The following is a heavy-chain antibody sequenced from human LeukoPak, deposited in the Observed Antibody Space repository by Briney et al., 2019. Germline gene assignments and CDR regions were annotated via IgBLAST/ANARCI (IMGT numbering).Heavy chain of an antibody. Sequence: KPSETLSLTCAVYGGSFSGYYWSWIRQPPGKGLEWIGEINHGGSTNYNPSLKSRVTISVDTSKNQFSLKLSSVTAADTAVYYCARGLRLLPPRFDIWDQGTMVTVSS. CDR3: ARGLRLLPPRFDI. J-gene: IGHJ3*02. D-gene: IGHD2-15*01. V-gene: IGHV4-34*01. CDR1: GGSFSGYY. CDR2: INHGGST.